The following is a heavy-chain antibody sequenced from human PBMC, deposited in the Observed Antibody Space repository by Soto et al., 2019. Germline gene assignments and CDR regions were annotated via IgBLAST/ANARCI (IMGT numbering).Heavy chain of an antibody. CDR2: INPNSGGA. J-gene: IGHJ6*02. D-gene: IGHD1-26*01. Sequence: QVQLVQSGAEVKKPGASVKVSCKASGYTFTDYYMHWVRQAPGQGLEWMGWINPNSGGANYGQRFQGRVTMTRDTSIGTVYMELTRLRHDDTAVYYCAGVKERAFVSLPYDSGMDVWGQGTTVTVSS. V-gene: IGHV1-2*02. CDR3: AGVKERAFVSLPYDSGMDV. CDR1: GYTFTDYY.